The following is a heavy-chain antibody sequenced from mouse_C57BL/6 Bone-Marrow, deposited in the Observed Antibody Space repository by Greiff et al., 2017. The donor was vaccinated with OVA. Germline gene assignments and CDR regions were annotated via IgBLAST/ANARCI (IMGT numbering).Heavy chain of an antibody. CDR2: IWRGGST. J-gene: IGHJ4*01. V-gene: IGHV2-5*01. CDR3: AKKWGNFYAMDY. Sequence: VQRVESGPGLVQPSQSLSITCTVSGFSLTSYGVHWVRQSPGKGLEWLGVIWRGGSTDYNAAFMSRLSITKDNSKSQVFFKMNSLQADDTAIYYCAKKWGNFYAMDYWGQGTSVTVSS. D-gene: IGHD2-1*01. CDR1: GFSLTSYG.